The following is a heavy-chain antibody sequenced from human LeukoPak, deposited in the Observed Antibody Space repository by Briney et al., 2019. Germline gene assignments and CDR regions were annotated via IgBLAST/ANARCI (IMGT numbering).Heavy chain of an antibody. CDR3: ATEIVGYGDVNYFDS. Sequence: ASVKVSCKISGYSLTEVSMHWVRQAPGKGLEWMGGFAPGDGETIYAQNFQGRLIVTEATSTDTAYMELSSLRSDDTAVYYCATEIVGYGDVNYFDSWGQGTLVTVSS. V-gene: IGHV1-24*01. CDR1: GYSLTEVS. CDR2: FAPGDGET. D-gene: IGHD4-17*01. J-gene: IGHJ4*02.